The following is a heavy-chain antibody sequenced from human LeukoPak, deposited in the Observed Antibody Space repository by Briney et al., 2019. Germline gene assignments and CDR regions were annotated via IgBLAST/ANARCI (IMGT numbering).Heavy chain of an antibody. V-gene: IGHV4-59*01. CDR2: IYSSGNT. CDR1: GGSISNYY. Sequence: SETLSLTCTVSGGSISNYYWSWIRQSPVKGLEWIGFIYSSGNTNYNPSLKSRVTISVDTSKNQFSLMLTSVTAADTAVYYCARGVVITGLDYWGQGTLVTVSS. CDR3: ARGVVITGLDY. D-gene: IGHD3-3*01. J-gene: IGHJ4*02.